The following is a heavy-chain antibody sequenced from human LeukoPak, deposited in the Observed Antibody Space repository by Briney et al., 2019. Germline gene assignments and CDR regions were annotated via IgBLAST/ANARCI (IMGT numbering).Heavy chain of an antibody. V-gene: IGHV3-21*01. J-gene: IGHJ4*02. Sequence: GGTLRLSCVASGFSFNGYSMNWVRQAPGMGLEWVSSISSSSSYIYYADSLKGRFTISRDNAKNSLYLQMNGLRAEDTAVYFCARVWSPPYTSSWPDYFDYWGQGALVTVSS. CDR2: ISSSSSYI. CDR1: GFSFNGYS. CDR3: ARVWSPPYTSSWPDYFDY. D-gene: IGHD6-13*01.